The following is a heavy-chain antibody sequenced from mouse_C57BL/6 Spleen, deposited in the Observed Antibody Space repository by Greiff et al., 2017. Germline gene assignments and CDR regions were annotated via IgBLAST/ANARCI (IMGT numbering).Heavy chain of an antibody. V-gene: IGHV5-6*01. D-gene: IGHD1-1*01. J-gene: IGHJ2*01. CDR1: GFTFSSYG. Sequence: DVHLVESGGDLVKPGGSLKLSCAASGFTFSSYGMSWVRQTPDKRLEWVATISSGGSYTYYPDSVKGRFTISRDNAKNTLYLQMSSLKSEDTAMYYCARPALITTVVAPFDYWGQGTTLTVSS. CDR2: ISSGGSYT. CDR3: ARPALITTVVAPFDY.